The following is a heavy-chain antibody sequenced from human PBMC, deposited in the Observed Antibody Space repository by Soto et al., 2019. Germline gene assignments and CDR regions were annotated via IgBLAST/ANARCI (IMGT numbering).Heavy chain of an antibody. D-gene: IGHD5-18*01. V-gene: IGHV1-18*01. CDR3: ARSLMNTAMVTFYYFDY. J-gene: IGHJ4*02. Sequence: ASVKVSCKASGYTFTCYGISWVRQAPGQGLEWMGWINAANGNTKYSQKFQGRVTITRDTSASTAYMELSSLRSEDTAVYYCARSLMNTAMVTFYYFDYWGQGTLVTVSS. CDR2: INAANGNT. CDR1: GYTFTCYG.